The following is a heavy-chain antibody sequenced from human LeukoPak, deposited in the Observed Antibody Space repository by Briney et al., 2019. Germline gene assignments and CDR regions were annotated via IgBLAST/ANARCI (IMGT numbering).Heavy chain of an antibody. J-gene: IGHJ3*02. CDR1: GGSISSYY. D-gene: IGHD3-22*01. CDR2: IYYSGST. V-gene: IGHV4-59*01. Sequence: SESRSLTCTVSGGSISSYYWSCIRQPPGKGREWIGYIYYSGSTNYNPSLKSRVTIPVDTSKNQFSLKLSSVTAADTAVYYCARALHDSSGYFNDAFDIWGQGTMVTVSS. CDR3: ARALHDSSGYFNDAFDI.